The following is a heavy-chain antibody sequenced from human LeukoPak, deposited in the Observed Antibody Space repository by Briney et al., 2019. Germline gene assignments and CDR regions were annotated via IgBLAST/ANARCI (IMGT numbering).Heavy chain of an antibody. Sequence: GGSLRLSCAASGFTFSSYGMHWVRQAPGKGLEWVSSISSSSSYIYYADSVKGRFTISRDNAKNSLYLQMNSLRAEDTAVYYCARIVVGYHDYWGQGTLVTVSS. V-gene: IGHV3-21*01. CDR2: ISSSSSYI. D-gene: IGHD1-26*01. CDR1: GFTFSSYG. CDR3: ARIVVGYHDY. J-gene: IGHJ4*02.